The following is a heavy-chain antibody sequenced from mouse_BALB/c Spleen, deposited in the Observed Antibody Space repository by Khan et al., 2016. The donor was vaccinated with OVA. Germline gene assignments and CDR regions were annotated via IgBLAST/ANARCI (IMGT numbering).Heavy chain of an antibody. CDR1: GYTFTDYY. J-gene: IGHJ2*01. CDR2: IYPGSANA. Sequence: QVQLQQSGPELVKPGASVKISCKASGYTFTDYYINWVKQKPGQGLEWIGRIYPGSANAKYNEKFKGKATLTVDTSSSTAFMQLSSLTSEDTAVYFCAGRFDFWGQGTTLTVSS. CDR3: AGRFDF. V-gene: IGHV1-84*02.